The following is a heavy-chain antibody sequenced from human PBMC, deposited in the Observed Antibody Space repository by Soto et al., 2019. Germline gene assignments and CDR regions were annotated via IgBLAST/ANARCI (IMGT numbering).Heavy chain of an antibody. D-gene: IGHD2-2*01. Sequence: GGSLRLSCAASGFTFSSYGMHWVRQAPGKGLEWVAVISYDGSNKYYADSVKGRFTISRDNSKNTLYLQMNSLRAEDTAVYYCAKEVDIVVVQDVFDYWGQGTLVTVSS. J-gene: IGHJ4*02. CDR2: ISYDGSNK. V-gene: IGHV3-30*18. CDR3: AKEVDIVVVQDVFDY. CDR1: GFTFSSYG.